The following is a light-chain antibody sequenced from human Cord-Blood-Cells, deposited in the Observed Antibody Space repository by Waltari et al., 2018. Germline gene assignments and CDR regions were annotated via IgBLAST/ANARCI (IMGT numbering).Light chain of an antibody. J-gene: IGLJ1*01. CDR1: SSNVGGSNY. CDR3: CSYAGSYPYV. V-gene: IGLV2-11*01. CDR2: DVS. Sequence: QSALTQPRSVSGSPGQSVTLSCTGTSSNVGGSNYVSWYQQHPGKAPKLMIYDVSKRPSGVPDRFSGSKSGNTASLTISGLQAEDEADYYCCSYAGSYPYVFGTGTKVTVL.